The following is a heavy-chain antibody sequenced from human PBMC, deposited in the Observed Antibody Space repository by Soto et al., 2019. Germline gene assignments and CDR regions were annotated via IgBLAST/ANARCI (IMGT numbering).Heavy chain of an antibody. CDR2: ISYDGSNK. CDR1: GFTFSSYA. Sequence: QVQLVESGGGVVQPGRSLRLSCAASGFTFSSYAMHWVRQAPGTGMEWVAVISYDGSNKYYADSVKGRFTISRDNSKNTLYLQMSSLRAEYTAVYYWARGVLWDECELRTIPYGMDVWGQGSTVTVSS. V-gene: IGHV3-30*14. D-gene: IGHD1-26*01. J-gene: IGHJ6*02. CDR3: ARGVLWDECELRTIPYGMDV.